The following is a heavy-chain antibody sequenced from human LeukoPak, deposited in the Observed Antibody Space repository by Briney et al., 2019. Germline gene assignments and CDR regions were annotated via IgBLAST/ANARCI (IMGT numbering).Heavy chain of an antibody. D-gene: IGHD5-24*01. CDR2: IIPSGHTT. J-gene: IGHJ4*02. V-gene: IGHV3-23*01. CDR3: AKDDRWLQFCC. CDR1: GFTFSSHG. Sequence: GGSLRFSCAASGFTFSSHGMNWVRQAPGKGLEWVSGIIPSGHTTYYADSVRGRFTISRDNSRNTVYLQMNSLRAEDTAVYYCAKDDRWLQFCCWGQGTLVTVSA.